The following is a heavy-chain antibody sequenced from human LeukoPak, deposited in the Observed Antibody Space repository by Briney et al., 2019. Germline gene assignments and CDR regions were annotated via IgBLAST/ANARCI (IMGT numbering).Heavy chain of an antibody. D-gene: IGHD5-24*01. Sequence: SVTVSFKAFGYTFTSNYMHWVRQAPGQGAEWMGVISPSGGSTTYAQKFQGRVTLTRDMSTSTDYLELSSLRSEDTAVYYCARDNSVRDEAWWFNPWGQGTLVTVSS. J-gene: IGHJ5*02. CDR1: GYTFTSNY. V-gene: IGHV1-46*01. CDR3: ARDNSVRDEAWWFNP. CDR2: ISPSGGST.